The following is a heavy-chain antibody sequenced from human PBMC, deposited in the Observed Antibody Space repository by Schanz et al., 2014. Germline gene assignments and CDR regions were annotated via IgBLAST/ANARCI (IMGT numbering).Heavy chain of an antibody. CDR2: ISASGGDT. CDR1: GFTFGDYA. J-gene: IGHJ3*02. D-gene: IGHD3-10*01. CDR3: AKGRFGELSAFDI. Sequence: EVQLLESGGGLVQPGGSLRLSCAASGFTFGDYAMTWVRQAPGKGLEWLSVISASGGDTYYADSVKGRFTISRDNFKGALYLQMSSLRAEDTAVYYCAKGRFGELSAFDIWGQGTMVTVSS. V-gene: IGHV3-23*01.